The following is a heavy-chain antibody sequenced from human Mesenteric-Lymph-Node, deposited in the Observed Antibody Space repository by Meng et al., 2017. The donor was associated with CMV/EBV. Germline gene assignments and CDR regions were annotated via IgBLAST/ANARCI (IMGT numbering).Heavy chain of an antibody. CDR3: AKDKAMIYWNYSDY. V-gene: IGHV3-30*02. D-gene: IGHD3-22*01. CDR1: GFTFSAYG. Sequence: GESLKISCVASGFTFSAYGMHWVRQAPGKGLEWVAFVRYDGTNRYYADFVKGRFTISRDNSKNTLYLQMNSLRAEDTAVYYCAKDKAMIYWNYSDYWGQGTLVTVSS. J-gene: IGHJ4*02. CDR2: VRYDGTNR.